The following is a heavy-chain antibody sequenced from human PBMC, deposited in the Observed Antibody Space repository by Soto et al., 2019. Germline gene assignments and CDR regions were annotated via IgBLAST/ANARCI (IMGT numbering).Heavy chain of an antibody. V-gene: IGHV4-59*01. CDR1: GGSISSYY. CDR3: ARIDDWLSPNFDY. CDR2: IYYSGST. J-gene: IGHJ4*02. D-gene: IGHD3-9*01. Sequence: SETLSLTCTVSGGSISSYYWSWIRQPPGKGLEWIGYIYYSGSTNYNPSLKSRVTISVDTSKNQFSLKLSSVTAADTAVYYCARIDDWLSPNFDYWGQGTLVTVSS.